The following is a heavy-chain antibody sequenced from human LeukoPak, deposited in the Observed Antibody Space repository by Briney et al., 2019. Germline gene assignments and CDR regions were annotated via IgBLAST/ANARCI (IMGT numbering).Heavy chain of an antibody. Sequence: ASVKVSCKASGYTFTGYYMHWVRQAPGQGLEWMGRINPNSGGTNYAQKFQGRVTMTRDTSISTAYMELSRLRSDDTAVYYCARDYYDSSGYYYVYWGQGTLVTVSS. CDR3: ARDYYDSSGYYYVY. J-gene: IGHJ4*02. D-gene: IGHD3-22*01. CDR2: INPNSGGT. CDR1: GYTFTGYY. V-gene: IGHV1-2*06.